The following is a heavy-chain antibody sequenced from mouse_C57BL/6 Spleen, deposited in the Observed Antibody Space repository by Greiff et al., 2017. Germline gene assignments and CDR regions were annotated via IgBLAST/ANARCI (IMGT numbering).Heavy chain of an antibody. CDR3: ARWSDGYSSYYFDY. CDR1: GYTFTSYG. J-gene: IGHJ2*01. V-gene: IGHV1-81*01. D-gene: IGHD2-3*01. Sequence: VQLQESGAELARPGASVKLSCKASGYTFTSYGISWVKQRTGQGLEWIGEIYPRSGNTYYNEKFKGKATLTADKSSSTAYMELRSLTSEDSAVYFCARWSDGYSSYYFDYWGQGTTLTVSS. CDR2: IYPRSGNT.